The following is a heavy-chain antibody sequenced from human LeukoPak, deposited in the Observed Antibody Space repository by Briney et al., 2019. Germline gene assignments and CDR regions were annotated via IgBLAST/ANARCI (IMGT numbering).Heavy chain of an antibody. Sequence: GGSLKISCKGSGYSFTSSWIGWVRQMPGKGLEWMGIIYPGDSDTRYSPSFQGQVTISADKSISTAYLQWSSLKAADTAMYYCARQRSSRDRFDYWGQGTLVTVSS. J-gene: IGHJ4*02. CDR2: IYPGDSDT. CDR3: ARQRSSRDRFDY. CDR1: GYSFTSSW. D-gene: IGHD3-10*01. V-gene: IGHV5-51*01.